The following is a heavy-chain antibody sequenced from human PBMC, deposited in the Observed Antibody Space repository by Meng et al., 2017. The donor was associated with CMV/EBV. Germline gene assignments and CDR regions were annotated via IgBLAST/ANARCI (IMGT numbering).Heavy chain of an antibody. D-gene: IGHD3-16*01. CDR3: AVNVGGAFDY. CDR1: GDSFSSNSAA. CDR2: TYYRYQWYN. Sequence: QVQLQQLGPGLVKPSPTLSLTCAITGDSFSSNSAAWNWIRQSPSRGLEWLGRTYYRYQWYNDYAVSVKSRITINPDTYKNHFSLQLNSVTPEDTAAYYCAVNVGGAFDYWGQGTLVTVSS. V-gene: IGHV6-1*01. J-gene: IGHJ4*02.